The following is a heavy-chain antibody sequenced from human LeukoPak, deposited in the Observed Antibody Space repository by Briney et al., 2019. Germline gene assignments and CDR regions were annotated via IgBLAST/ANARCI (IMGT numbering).Heavy chain of an antibody. V-gene: IGHV1-8*01. CDR2: MNHKSGNT. J-gene: IGHJ6*02. CDR3: ARTDYDILTGYFYYYYYGMDV. CDR1: GSMFTSYD. Sequence: SVRVSCKPSGSMFTSYDINSGGQATGPGLEWLGWMNHKSGNTGYAQKFPGRVTMTRTTSISTAYMELSSLRSEDTAVYYCARTDYDILTGYFYYYYYGMDVWGQGTTVTVSS. D-gene: IGHD3-9*01.